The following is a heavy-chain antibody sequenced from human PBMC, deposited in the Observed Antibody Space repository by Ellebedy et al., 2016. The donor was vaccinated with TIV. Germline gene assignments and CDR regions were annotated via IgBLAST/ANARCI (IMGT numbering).Heavy chain of an antibody. CDR1: GYYFPSYG. V-gene: IGHV1-18*04. D-gene: IGHD2-21*01. CDR3: ARVYGDWWFDP. J-gene: IGHJ5*02. Sequence: ASVKVSCKASGYYFPSYGFNWVRQAPGQGLEWVGWISAHNGNTHYAQNFQGRVTMTTDTSTSTAYLELRSLGSDDTAVYYCARVYGDWWFDPWGQGTLVTVSS. CDR2: ISAHNGNT.